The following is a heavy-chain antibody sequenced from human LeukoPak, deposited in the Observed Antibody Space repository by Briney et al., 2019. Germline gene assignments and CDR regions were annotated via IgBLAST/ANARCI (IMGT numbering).Heavy chain of an antibody. CDR2: INPSGGST. CDR3: ARETEMATRAEDY. J-gene: IGHJ4*02. CDR1: GYTFTSYY. D-gene: IGHD5-24*01. Sequence: ASVKASCKASGYTFTSYYMHWVRQAPGQGLEWMGIINPSGGSTSYAQKFQGRVTMTRDMSTSTVYMELSSLRSEDTAVYYCARETEMATRAEDYWGQGTLVTVSS. V-gene: IGHV1-46*01.